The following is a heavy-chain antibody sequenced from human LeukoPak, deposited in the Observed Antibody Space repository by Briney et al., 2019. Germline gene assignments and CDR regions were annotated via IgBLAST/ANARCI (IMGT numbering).Heavy chain of an antibody. D-gene: IGHD3-22*01. CDR1: GGSISSYY. Sequence: SETLSLTCTVSGGSISSYYWSWVRQPPGRGLEWIGNIYYSGSTNYNPSLKSRVTISVDTPKNQFSLKLSSVTAADTAVYYCARLVYYYDSSGYYYYFDYWGQGTLVTVSS. V-gene: IGHV4-59*08. J-gene: IGHJ4*02. CDR3: ARLVYYYDSSGYYYYFDY. CDR2: IYYSGST.